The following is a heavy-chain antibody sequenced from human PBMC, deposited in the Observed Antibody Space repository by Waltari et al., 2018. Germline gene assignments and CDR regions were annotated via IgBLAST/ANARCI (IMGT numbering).Heavy chain of an antibody. V-gene: IGHV3-30*18. CDR2: ISYDGSNK. CDR1: GFTFSSYG. Sequence: QVQLVESGGGVVQPGRSLRLSCAASGFTFSSYGMHWVRQAPGKGLEWVAVISYDGSNKYYADSVKGRFTISRDNSKNTLYLQMNSLRAEDTAVYYCAKDLEYSSSSGDYWGQGTLVTVSS. D-gene: IGHD6-6*01. CDR3: AKDLEYSSSSGDY. J-gene: IGHJ4*02.